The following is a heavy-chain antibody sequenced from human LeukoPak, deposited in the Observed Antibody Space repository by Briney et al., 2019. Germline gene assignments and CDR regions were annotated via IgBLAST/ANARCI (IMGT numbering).Heavy chain of an antibody. CDR3: ASPYYYDSLGALDI. CDR2: ISSSGSTI. D-gene: IGHD3-22*01. V-gene: IGHV3-11*01. CDR1: GFTFSDYY. Sequence: GGSLRLSCAASGFTFSDYYMSWIRQAPGKGLEWVSYISSSGSTIYYADSVKGRFTISRDNAKNSLYLQMNSLRAEDTAVYYCASPYYYDSLGALDIWGQGTMVTVSS. J-gene: IGHJ3*02.